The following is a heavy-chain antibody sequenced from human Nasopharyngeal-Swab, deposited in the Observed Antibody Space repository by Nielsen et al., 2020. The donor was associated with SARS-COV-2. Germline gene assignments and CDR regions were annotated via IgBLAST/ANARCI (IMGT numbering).Heavy chain of an antibody. Sequence: GGSLRLSCAGSDFTFSSYAMHWVRHAPGKGLEWVAVISYDGSNKYYADSVKGRFTISRDNSKNTLYLQMNSLRAEDTAVYYCARSWGGGYSFSFDYWGQGTLVTVSS. CDR1: DFTFSSYA. V-gene: IGHV3-30-3*01. CDR3: ARSWGGGYSFSFDY. J-gene: IGHJ4*02. D-gene: IGHD2-15*01. CDR2: ISYDGSNK.